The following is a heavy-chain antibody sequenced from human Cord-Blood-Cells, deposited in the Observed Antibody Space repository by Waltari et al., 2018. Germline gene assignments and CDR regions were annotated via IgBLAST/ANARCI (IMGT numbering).Heavy chain of an antibody. Sequence: QVQLQESGPGLVKPSGTLSLTCAVSVGSISSSNWWSWVRQPPGKGLEWIGEIYHSGSTNYNPSLKSRVTISVDKSKNQFSLKLSSVTAADTAVYYCARVSGRGIAAAGLNYWGQGTLVTVSS. D-gene: IGHD6-13*01. J-gene: IGHJ4*02. CDR1: VGSISSSNW. CDR3: ARVSGRGIAAAGLNY. CDR2: IYHSGST. V-gene: IGHV4-4*02.